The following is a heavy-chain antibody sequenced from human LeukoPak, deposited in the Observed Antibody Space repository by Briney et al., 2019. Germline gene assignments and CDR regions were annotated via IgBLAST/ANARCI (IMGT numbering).Heavy chain of an antibody. J-gene: IGHJ4*02. Sequence: GGSLRLSCAASGFTFSDYYMSWIRQAPGKGLEWVSYISSSGSTVYYADSVKGRFTISRDNAKNSLYLQMNSLRAEDTAVYYCARGPSAYSGSYSEFDYWGQGTLVTVSS. D-gene: IGHD1-26*01. CDR1: GFTFSDYY. CDR2: ISSSGSTV. CDR3: ARGPSAYSGSYSEFDY. V-gene: IGHV3-11*04.